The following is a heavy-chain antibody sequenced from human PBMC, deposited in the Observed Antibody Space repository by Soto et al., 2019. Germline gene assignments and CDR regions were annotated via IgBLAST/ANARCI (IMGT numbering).Heavy chain of an antibody. CDR2: ISAYNGNT. D-gene: IGHD2-21*01. CDR1: GYKFISHS. J-gene: IGHJ6*02. Sequence: ASVKVSCKSSGYKFISHSITWVRQAPGQGLEWMGRISAYNGNTNYAQKLQGRVTMTTDTSTNTAYMELRSLRSDDTAVYYCARGAFCGGAPGCRDMDVWGQGTTVTVSS. CDR3: ARGAFCGGAPGCRDMDV. V-gene: IGHV1-18*01.